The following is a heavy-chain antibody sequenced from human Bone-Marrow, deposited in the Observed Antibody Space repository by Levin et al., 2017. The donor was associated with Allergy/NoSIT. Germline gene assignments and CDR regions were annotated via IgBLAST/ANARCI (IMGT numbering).Heavy chain of an antibody. J-gene: IGHJ6*03. Sequence: PVASVKVSCRASGYTFRNYVITWVRQAPGQGLEWMGWISPYNGNIKFEQRFQGRFTMSTDTSTSTAYMELRSLISGDTAVYFCARAVISGTEDYYQYFDMDVWGTGTTVTVFS. CDR2: ISPYNGNI. V-gene: IGHV1-18*01. D-gene: IGHD1-20*01. CDR3: ARAVISGTEDYYQYFDMDV. CDR1: GYTFRNYV.